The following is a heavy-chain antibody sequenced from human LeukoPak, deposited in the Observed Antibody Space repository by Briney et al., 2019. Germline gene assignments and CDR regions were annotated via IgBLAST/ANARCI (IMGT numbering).Heavy chain of an antibody. D-gene: IGHD6-13*01. Sequence: SETQSLTCTVSGGSISSSSYYWGWIRQPPGKGLEWIGSIYYSGSTYYNPSLKSRVTISVDTSKNQFSLKLSSVTAADTAVYYCAREPYSSSWNNWFDPWGQGTLVTVSS. CDR3: AREPYSSSWNNWFDP. V-gene: IGHV4-39*02. CDR1: GGSISSSSYY. CDR2: IYYSGST. J-gene: IGHJ5*02.